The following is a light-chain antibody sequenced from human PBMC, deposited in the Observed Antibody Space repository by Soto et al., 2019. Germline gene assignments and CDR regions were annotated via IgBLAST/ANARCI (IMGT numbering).Light chain of an antibody. J-gene: IGLJ1*01. V-gene: IGLV2-14*03. CDR1: SSDVGGYNY. CDR3: SSYTTSNTRQIV. Sequence: QSVLTQPASVSGSPGQSITISCTGTSSDVGGYNYVSWYQHHPGKAPKLIIYDVSNRPSGVSIRFSGSKSDNTASLTISGLQPEEEAAYHSSSYTTSNTRQIVFGTGTKLTVL. CDR2: DVS.